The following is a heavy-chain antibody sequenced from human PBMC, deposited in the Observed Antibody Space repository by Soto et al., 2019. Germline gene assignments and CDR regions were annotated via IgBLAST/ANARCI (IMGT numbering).Heavy chain of an antibody. CDR1: GFTFSSYA. V-gene: IGHV3-30-3*01. J-gene: IGHJ4*02. Sequence: GGSLRLSCAASGFTFSSYAMHWVRQAPGKGLEWVAVISYDGSNKYYADSVKGRFTISRDNSKNTLYLQMNSLRAEDTAVYYCARGGTGNSYFDYWGQGTLVTVPS. CDR3: ARGGTGNSYFDY. CDR2: ISYDGSNK. D-gene: IGHD1-7*01.